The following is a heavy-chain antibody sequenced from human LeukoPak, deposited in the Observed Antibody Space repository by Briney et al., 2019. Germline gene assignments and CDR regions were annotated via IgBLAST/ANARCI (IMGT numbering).Heavy chain of an antibody. J-gene: IGHJ4*02. CDR2: IKQDGSEK. V-gene: IGHV3-7*01. CDR1: GFTFSTYW. Sequence: PGGSLRLSCAASGFTFSTYWMTWVRQAPGKGLEWVANIKQDGSEKYYVDSVKGRFSISRDNAKNSLYLQMNSLRADDTAVYYCARGYDSSGWIYWGQGTLVTVSS. CDR3: ARGYDSSGWIY. D-gene: IGHD3-22*01.